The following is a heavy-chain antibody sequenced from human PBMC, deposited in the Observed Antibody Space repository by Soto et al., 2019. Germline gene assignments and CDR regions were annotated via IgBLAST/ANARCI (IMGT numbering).Heavy chain of an antibody. CDR1: GFTFSDYY. CDR2: ISDSGTSI. Sequence: PGGSLRLSCVASGFTFSDYYMTWIRQAPGKGLEWVSHISDSGTSIYYADSVKGRFTISRDNANKSLYLHMNSLRVEDTAVYYCARDTAFVASGSFDPWGQGTLVTVSS. J-gene: IGHJ5*02. CDR3: ARDTAFVASGSFDP. V-gene: IGHV3-11*01. D-gene: IGHD3-22*01.